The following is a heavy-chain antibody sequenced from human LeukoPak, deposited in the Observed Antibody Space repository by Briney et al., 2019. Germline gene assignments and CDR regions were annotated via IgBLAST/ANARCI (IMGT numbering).Heavy chain of an antibody. CDR3: ARHGGDGYKYDY. J-gene: IGHJ4*02. CDR1: GFTFSNFW. CDR2: INGDGSST. D-gene: IGHD5-24*01. V-gene: IGHV3-74*01. Sequence: QPGGSLRLSCAASGFTFSNFWMHWVRQVPGKGLLWVSRINGDGSSTSYADPVKGRFTISRDNAKNTLYLQMNSLRVEDTAVYYCARHGGDGYKYDYWGQGTLVTVSA.